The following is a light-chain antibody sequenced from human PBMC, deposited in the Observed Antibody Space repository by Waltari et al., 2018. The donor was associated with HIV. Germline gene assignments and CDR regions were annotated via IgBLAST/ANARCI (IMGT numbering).Light chain of an antibody. Sequence: QSVLTQPRSVSAAPGQTVTISCSGSSSDIGNNYVSWYQQVPGTPPKLRIFYNTARPSGIPDLFAGSKSGTSATLGITGLQTGDEADYYCGTWDSGLSVVVFGGGTKLTVL. V-gene: IGLV1-51*01. J-gene: IGLJ2*01. CDR2: YNT. CDR1: SSDIGNNY. CDR3: GTWDSGLSVVV.